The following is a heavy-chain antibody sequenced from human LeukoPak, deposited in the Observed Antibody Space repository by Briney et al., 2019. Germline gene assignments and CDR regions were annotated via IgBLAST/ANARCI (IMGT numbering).Heavy chain of an antibody. CDR3: AKVQGFFGAAYDGFDI. V-gene: IGHV3-30*18. J-gene: IGHJ3*02. CDR1: GFTFSSYG. CDR2: ISYDGRNK. D-gene: IGHD3-3*01. Sequence: GGSLRLSCAASGFTFSSYGMDWVRQAPGKGLEWVAGISYDGRNKYYADSVKGRFTSSRDNSKKTLYLQMHSLRPEDTAVYYCAKVQGFFGAAYDGFDIWGLGTMVTVSS.